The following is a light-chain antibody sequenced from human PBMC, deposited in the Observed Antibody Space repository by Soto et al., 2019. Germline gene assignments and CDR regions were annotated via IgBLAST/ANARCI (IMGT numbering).Light chain of an antibody. CDR1: QTVGNNY. Sequence: EIVLTQSPGTLSLSPVERATLSCRASQTVGNNYLDWYQQKPGQAPRLLIYGASSRATVIPDRFSGSGSGTDFTLTISRLEPEDFAVYYCRQSATSPRTFGQGTKVEIK. J-gene: IGKJ1*01. CDR2: GAS. V-gene: IGKV3-20*01. CDR3: RQSATSPRT.